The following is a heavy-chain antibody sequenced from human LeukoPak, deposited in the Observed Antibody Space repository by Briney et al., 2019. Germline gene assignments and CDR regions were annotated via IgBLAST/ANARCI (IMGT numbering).Heavy chain of an antibody. Sequence: PGGSLRLSCAASRFTFSTYSMNWVRQAPGRGLGWVSYISSTSTNMYYKDSVEGRFTISRDNAKNSLYLHMTSLRAEDTAVYYCVRNDGDDAFDIWGQGTRVTVSS. J-gene: IGHJ3*02. D-gene: IGHD4-17*01. CDR1: RFTFSTYS. CDR3: VRNDGDDAFDI. CDR2: ISSTSTNM. V-gene: IGHV3-48*01.